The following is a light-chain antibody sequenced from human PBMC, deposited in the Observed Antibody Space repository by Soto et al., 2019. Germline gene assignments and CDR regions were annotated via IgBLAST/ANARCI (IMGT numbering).Light chain of an antibody. CDR1: QSVSTN. V-gene: IGKV3-15*01. CDR3: QQYDTWPRT. J-gene: IGKJ1*01. CDR2: GAS. Sequence: EIVMTQSPASLSVPPGERATLSCRASQSVSTNFAWYRQKPGQAPRLLIYGASTRATAVPARFTASGSGTEFTLSISSLQSDDFGVYYCQQYDTWPRTFGQGTKVDIK.